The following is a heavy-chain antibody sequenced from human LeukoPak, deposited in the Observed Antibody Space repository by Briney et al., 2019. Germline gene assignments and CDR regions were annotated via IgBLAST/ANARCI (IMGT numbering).Heavy chain of an antibody. Sequence: SQTLSLTCTVSGGSLSSGSYYWSWIRQPAGKGLEWIGRIYTSGSTNYNPSLKSRVTISVDTSKNQFSLKLSSVTAADTAVYYCARVVNRYYDFWSGYGYFDYWGQGTLVTVSS. D-gene: IGHD3-3*01. CDR1: GGSLSSGSYY. V-gene: IGHV4-61*02. CDR2: IYTSGST. J-gene: IGHJ4*02. CDR3: ARVVNRYYDFWSGYGYFDY.